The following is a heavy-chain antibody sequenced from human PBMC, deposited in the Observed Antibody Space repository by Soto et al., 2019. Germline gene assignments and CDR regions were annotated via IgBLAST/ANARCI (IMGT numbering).Heavy chain of an antibody. V-gene: IGHV1-46*01. Sequence: ASVKVSCKASGYTLTSYYMHWVRQAPGQGLEWMGIINPSGGSTSYAQKFQGRVTMTRDTSASTVYMELSSLRSEDTAVYYCARARTYGAFDYWGQGTVVTVSS. CDR3: ARARTYGAFDY. CDR2: INPSGGST. D-gene: IGHD3-10*01. CDR1: GYTLTSYY. J-gene: IGHJ4*02.